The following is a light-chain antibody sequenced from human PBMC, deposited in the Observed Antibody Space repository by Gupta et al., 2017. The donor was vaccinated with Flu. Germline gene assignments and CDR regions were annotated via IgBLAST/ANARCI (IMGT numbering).Light chain of an antibody. CDR2: DNN. CDR1: NIGSKA. CDR3: QVWDTNNDHVV. V-gene: IGLV3-21*02. J-gene: IGLJ3*02. Sequence: SSVLTQPPSVSVAPGQTASITCGGNNIGSKAVHWYQQRPGQAPVLVVYDNNNRPSRIPERFSGSNSGNTATLTISRVEAGDEADYYCQVWDTNNDHVVFGGGTKLTVL.